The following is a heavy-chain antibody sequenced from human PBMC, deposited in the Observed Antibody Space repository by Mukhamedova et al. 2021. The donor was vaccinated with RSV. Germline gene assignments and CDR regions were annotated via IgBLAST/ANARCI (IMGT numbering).Heavy chain of an antibody. CDR1: YD. Sequence: YDMHWVHQVRGKGLEWVSAVGTAGDPYYSASVKGRFTISRENAKNSFYLQMNSLRAGDTAVYYCARSHSGASGWFDTEFDSCGQ. J-gene: IGHJ4*02. D-gene: IGHD6-19*01. V-gene: IGHV3-13*05. CDR3: ARSHSGASGWFDTEFDS. CDR2: VGTAGDP.